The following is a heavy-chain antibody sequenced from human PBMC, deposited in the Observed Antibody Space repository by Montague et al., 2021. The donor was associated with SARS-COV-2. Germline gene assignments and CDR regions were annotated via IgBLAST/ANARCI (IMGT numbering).Heavy chain of an antibody. J-gene: IGHJ5*02. Sequence: PALVKPTQTLTLTCTFSGFSLSTTGVGVGWIRQPPGKALEWLVLIYWDDDKRYSPSLKTRLAITKATTKNQVVLTMTNVDPVNKATYYYPHRRYIYDFWSGYYSGQKDDSFNWFDHWDQGTLVTFSS. CDR1: GFSLSTTGVG. V-gene: IGHV2-5*02. CDR3: PHRRYIYDFWSGYYSGQKDDSFNWFDH. D-gene: IGHD3-3*01. CDR2: IYWDDDK.